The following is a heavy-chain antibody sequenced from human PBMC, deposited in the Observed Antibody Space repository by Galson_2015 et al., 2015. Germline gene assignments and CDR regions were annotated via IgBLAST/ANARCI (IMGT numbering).Heavy chain of an antibody. D-gene: IGHD3-3*01. J-gene: IGHJ6*03. V-gene: IGHV1-18*01. CDR1: GYTFTSYG. CDR3: ARDGGITIFGVVYYTPGYYYYMDV. Sequence: SVKVSCKASGYTFTSYGISWVRQAPGQGLEWMGWISAYNGNTNYAQKLQGRVTMTTDTSTSTAYMELRSLRSDDTAVYCCARDGGITIFGVVYYTPGYYYYMDVWGKGTTVTVSS. CDR2: ISAYNGNT.